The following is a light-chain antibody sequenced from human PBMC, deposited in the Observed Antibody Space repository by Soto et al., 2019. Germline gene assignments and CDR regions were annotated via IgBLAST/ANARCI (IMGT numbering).Light chain of an antibody. CDR2: KAS. Sequence: DIQMTQSPSPLSASVGDRVTISCRASQSVSNWLAWYQQKPGKAPKLLIYKASSLESGVPSRFSGSGSGTEFTLTISSLQPDDFATYYCQQYNYYWTFGQGTKVEIK. J-gene: IGKJ1*01. CDR1: QSVSNW. CDR3: QQYNYYWT. V-gene: IGKV1-5*03.